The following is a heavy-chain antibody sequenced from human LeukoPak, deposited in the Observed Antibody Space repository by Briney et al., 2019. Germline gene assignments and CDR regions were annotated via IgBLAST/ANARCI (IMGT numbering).Heavy chain of an antibody. Sequence: ASVKVSCKASGYTFTSYAMNWVRQAPGQGLEWMGWINTNTGNPTYAQDFTGRFVFSLDTSVSTAYLQISSLKAEDTAVYYCARDLTKYYYGSGLEVYYYGMDVWGQGTTVTVSS. CDR1: GYTFTSYA. CDR3: ARDLTKYYYGSGLEVYYYGMDV. D-gene: IGHD3-10*01. CDR2: INTNTGNP. V-gene: IGHV7-4-1*02. J-gene: IGHJ6*02.